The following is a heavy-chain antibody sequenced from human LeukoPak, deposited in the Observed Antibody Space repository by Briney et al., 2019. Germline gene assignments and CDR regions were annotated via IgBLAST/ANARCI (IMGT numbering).Heavy chain of an antibody. V-gene: IGHV3-9*01. CDR1: GFTFDDYA. J-gene: IGHJ4*02. CDR2: ISWNSGSI. Sequence: ESGGSLRLSCAASGFTFDDYAMHWVRQAPGKGLEWVSGISWNSGSIGYADSVKGRFTISRDNAKNSLYLQMNSLRAEDTALYYCAKDGGPSSSWRYYFDYWGQGTLVTVSS. D-gene: IGHD6-13*01. CDR3: AKDGGPSSSWRYYFDY.